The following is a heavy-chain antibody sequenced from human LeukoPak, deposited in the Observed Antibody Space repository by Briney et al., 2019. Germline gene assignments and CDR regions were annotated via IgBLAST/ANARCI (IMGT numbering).Heavy chain of an antibody. CDR1: GFTFSSYG. D-gene: IGHD1-26*01. J-gene: IGHJ4*02. Sequence: PGGSLRLSCAASGFTFSSYGMHWVRQAPGKGLEWVAFIRYDGGNKYYADSVKGRFTISRDNSKNTLYLQMNSLRAEDTAVYYCAKDSGSYYGADYWGQGTLVTVSS. V-gene: IGHV3-30*02. CDR3: AKDSGSYYGADY. CDR2: IRYDGGNK.